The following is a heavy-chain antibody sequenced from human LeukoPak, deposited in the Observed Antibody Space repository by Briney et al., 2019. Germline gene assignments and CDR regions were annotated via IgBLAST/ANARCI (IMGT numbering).Heavy chain of an antibody. V-gene: IGHV4-59*01. Sequence: KPSETLSLTCPVSGGSISSYYWSWIRLPPGKGLEWIGYIYYSGSTNYNPSLKSRVTISVDTSKNQFSLKLSSVTAADTAVYYCARGRLYYDFWSGYDNWFDSWGQGTLVTVSS. J-gene: IGHJ5*01. CDR3: ARGRLYYDFWSGYDNWFDS. D-gene: IGHD3-3*01. CDR2: IYYSGST. CDR1: GGSISSYY.